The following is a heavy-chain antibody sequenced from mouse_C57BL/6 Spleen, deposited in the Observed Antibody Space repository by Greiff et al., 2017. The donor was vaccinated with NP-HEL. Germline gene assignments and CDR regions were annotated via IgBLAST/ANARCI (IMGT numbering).Heavy chain of an antibody. CDR2: INPSSGYT. Sequence: QVQLQQSGAELAKPGASVKLSCKASGYTFTSYWMHWVKQRPGQGLEWIGYINPSSGYTKYNQKFKDKVTLTADKSSSTAYMQLSSLTYEDSAVYYCTSEGTAYFAYWGHGTTLAVSS. CDR3: TSEGTAYFAY. D-gene: IGHD1-2*01. V-gene: IGHV1-7*01. CDR1: GYTFTSYW. J-gene: IGHJ2*01.